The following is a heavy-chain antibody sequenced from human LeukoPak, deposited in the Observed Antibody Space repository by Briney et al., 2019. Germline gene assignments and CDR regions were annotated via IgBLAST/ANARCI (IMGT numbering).Heavy chain of an antibody. CDR3: ARDEAYGSGDYYYYGMDV. CDR1: GFTFSSYA. D-gene: IGHD3-10*01. V-gene: IGHV3-23*01. Sequence: PGGSLRLSCAASGFTFSSYAMSWVRQAPGKGLEWVSAISGSGGSTYYADSVKGRFTISRDNSKNTLYLQMNSLRAEDTAVYYCARDEAYGSGDYYYYGMDVWGQGTTVTVSS. J-gene: IGHJ6*02. CDR2: ISGSGGST.